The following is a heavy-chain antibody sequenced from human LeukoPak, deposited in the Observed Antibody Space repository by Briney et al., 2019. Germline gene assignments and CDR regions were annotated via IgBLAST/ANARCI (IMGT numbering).Heavy chain of an antibody. CDR2: IRYDGSNK. CDR3: ARDLVDSSSL. V-gene: IGHV3-30*02. J-gene: IGHJ4*02. CDR1: GFTFSSYG. D-gene: IGHD6-13*01. Sequence: GGSLRLSCAASGFTFSSYGMHWVRQAPGKGLEWVAFIRYDGSNKYYADSVKGRFTISRDNSKNTLYLQMNSLRAEDTAVYYCARDLVDSSSLWGQGTLVTVSS.